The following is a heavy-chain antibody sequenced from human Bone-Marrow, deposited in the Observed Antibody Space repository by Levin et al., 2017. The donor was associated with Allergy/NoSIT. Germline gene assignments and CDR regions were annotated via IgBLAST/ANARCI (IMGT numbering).Heavy chain of an antibody. Sequence: GGSLRLSCAASGFSFNTYNMHWVRQAPGKGLECISYISSGSGTSDYADSVKGRFTISRDNANNSMHLQMNSLRAEDTAVYYCARETTYYFDTGGDLRAGWYFDLWGRGTLVTVSS. CDR3: ARETTYYFDTGGDLRAGWYFDL. CDR2: ISSGSGTS. D-gene: IGHD3-22*01. J-gene: IGHJ2*01. CDR1: GFSFNTYN. V-gene: IGHV3-48*01.